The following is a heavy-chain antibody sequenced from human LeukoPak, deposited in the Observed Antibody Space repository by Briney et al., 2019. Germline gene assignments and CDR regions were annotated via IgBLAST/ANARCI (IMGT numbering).Heavy chain of an antibody. V-gene: IGHV3-66*01. CDR3: AGLGILGDAFEI. Sequence: GGSLRLSCAASGFTVSSNYMGWVRQAPGKGLEWVSVIYSGGSTHYADSVKGRFTISRDDATNTLYFQMNSLRVDDTAVYYCAGLGILGDAFEIWGQGTKVTVSS. CDR1: GFTVSSNY. CDR2: IYSGGST. J-gene: IGHJ3*02. D-gene: IGHD3-16*01.